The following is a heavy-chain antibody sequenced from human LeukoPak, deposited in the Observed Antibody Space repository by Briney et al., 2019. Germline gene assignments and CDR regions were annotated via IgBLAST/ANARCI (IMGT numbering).Heavy chain of an antibody. CDR1: GFTFSTYS. J-gene: IGHJ4*02. V-gene: IGHV3-21*01. D-gene: IGHD3-16*01. CDR2: ISSSSSRI. Sequence: PGGSLRLSCAASGFTFSTYSMNWVRQAPGKGLEWVSSISSSSSRIYYADSVKGRFNISRDNAKNSLYLQMSSLRAEDTAVYYCTRDWGLQRAVDYWGQGTLVTVSS. CDR3: TRDWGLQRAVDY.